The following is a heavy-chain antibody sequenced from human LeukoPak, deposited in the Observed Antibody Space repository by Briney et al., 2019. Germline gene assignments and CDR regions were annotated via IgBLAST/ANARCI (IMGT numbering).Heavy chain of an antibody. CDR3: ARDPSSFGGFSDY. Sequence: PGGSLRLSCAASGFTFSSYWMDWVRQAPGKGLVWVSRIHYDGTSTNYADSVKGRFTISRDNTKNTLFLQMNSLRAEDTAVYYCARDPSSFGGFSDYWGQGALVTVSS. V-gene: IGHV3-74*01. CDR1: GFTFSSYW. J-gene: IGHJ4*02. CDR2: IHYDGTST. D-gene: IGHD3-16*01.